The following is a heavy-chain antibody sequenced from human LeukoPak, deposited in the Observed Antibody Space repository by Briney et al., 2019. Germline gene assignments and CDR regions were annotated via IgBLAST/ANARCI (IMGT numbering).Heavy chain of an antibody. D-gene: IGHD6-19*01. CDR1: GFTFNTYH. CDR3: ARGGNGWSLNNYFDS. V-gene: IGHV3-30-3*01. J-gene: IGHJ4*02. CDR2: MSYGGNNA. Sequence: GRSLRLSCAASGFTFNTYHIHWVRQAPDKGLEWVAVMSYGGNNAYYADSVKGRFTVSRDNSQNTLYLQMYSLRIEDTAVYHCARGGNGWSLNNYFDSWGQGTLVTVSS.